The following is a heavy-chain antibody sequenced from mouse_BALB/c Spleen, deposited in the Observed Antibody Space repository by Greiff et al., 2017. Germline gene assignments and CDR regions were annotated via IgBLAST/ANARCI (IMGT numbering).Heavy chain of an antibody. CDR1: GFTFSSYA. V-gene: IGHV5-6-5*01. J-gene: IGHJ3*01. CDR2: ISSGGST. D-gene: IGHD2-2*01. Sequence: EVKLQESGGGLVKPGGSLKLSCAASGFTFSSYAMSWVRQTPEKRLEWVASISSGGSTYYPDSVKGRFTISRDNARNILYLQMSSLRSEDTAMYYCARGGGLRQEFAYWGQGTLVTVSA. CDR3: ARGGGLRQEFAY.